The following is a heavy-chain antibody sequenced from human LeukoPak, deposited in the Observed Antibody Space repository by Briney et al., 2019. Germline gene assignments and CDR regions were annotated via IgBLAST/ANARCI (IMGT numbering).Heavy chain of an antibody. CDR2: IKQDGSEK. CDR1: GFTFSSYW. V-gene: IGHV3-7*01. CDR3: AREGSDWNYYYYLDV. D-gene: IGHD6-19*01. Sequence: GGSLRLSCAASGFTFSSYWMSWVRQAPGKGLEWVANIKQDGSEKYYVDSVKGRFTISRDNAKNSLYLQMNSLRAEDTAVYYCAREGSDWNYYYYLDVWGKGTTVTISS. J-gene: IGHJ6*03.